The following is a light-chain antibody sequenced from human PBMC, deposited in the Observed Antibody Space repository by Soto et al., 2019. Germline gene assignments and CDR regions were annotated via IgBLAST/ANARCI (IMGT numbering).Light chain of an antibody. V-gene: IGLV2-11*01. J-gene: IGLJ1*01. CDR1: SSDFGGYNY. CDR3: CSYAGTFYV. Sequence: LTQPRSVSGSPGQSVTISCTGTSSDFGGYNYVSWYQHHPGKAPKLMIYDVSERPSGVPDRFSGSKSGNTASLTISGLQAEDEADYYCCSYAGTFYVFGTGTK. CDR2: DVS.